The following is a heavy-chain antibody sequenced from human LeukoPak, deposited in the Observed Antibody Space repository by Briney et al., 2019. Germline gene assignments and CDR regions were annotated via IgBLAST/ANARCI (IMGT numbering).Heavy chain of an antibody. D-gene: IGHD3-3*01. V-gene: IGHV1-2*02. CDR1: GYTFTGYY. J-gene: IGHJ3*02. CDR3: ARFEYYDFWSGYVRAFDI. Sequence: VASVKVSCKASGYTFTGYYMHWVRQAPGQGLEWMGWINPNSGGTNYAQKFQGRVTMTRDTSISTAYMELSRLRSDDMAVYYCARFEYYDFWSGYVRAFDIWGQGTMVTVSS. CDR2: INPNSGGT.